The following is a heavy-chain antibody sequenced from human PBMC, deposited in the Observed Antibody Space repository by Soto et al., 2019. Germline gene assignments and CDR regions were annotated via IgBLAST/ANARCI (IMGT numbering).Heavy chain of an antibody. V-gene: IGHV3-23*01. D-gene: IGHD1-20*01. CDR2: IGGGDPDR. CDR3: VKDRMDHNSVWDPFDI. Sequence: GGSLRLSCVASGFTFRSFAMSWVRQAPGKGLEWVSGIGGGDPDRYYADSVKGRFTISRDNSRNAVFLQMNNLRGEDTAIYFCVKDRMDHNSVWDPFDIWGQGTMVTVSS. CDR1: GFTFRSFA. J-gene: IGHJ3*02.